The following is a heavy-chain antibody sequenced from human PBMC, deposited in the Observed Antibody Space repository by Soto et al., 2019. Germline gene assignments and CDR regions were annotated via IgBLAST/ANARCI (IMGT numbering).Heavy chain of an antibody. Sequence: GGSLRLSCAASGFTFSSYWMSWVRQAPGKGLEWVANIKQDGSEKYYVDSVKGRFTISRDNAKNSLYLQMNSLRAEDTAVYYCARVYLGFCINGVCYGIYSYSYMDVWEKGNTVTVSS. CDR1: GFTFSSYW. V-gene: IGHV3-7*01. CDR3: ARVYLGFCINGVCYGIYSYSYMDV. D-gene: IGHD2-8*01. J-gene: IGHJ6*03. CDR2: IKQDGSEK.